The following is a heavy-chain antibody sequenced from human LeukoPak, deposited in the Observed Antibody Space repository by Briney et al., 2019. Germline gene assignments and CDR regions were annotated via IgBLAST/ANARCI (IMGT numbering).Heavy chain of an antibody. J-gene: IGHJ5*02. D-gene: IGHD2-2*01. CDR3: ARGVVPAAITSWFDP. Sequence: ASVKVSCKASGYTFTSYDINWVRQATGQGLEWMGWMNPNSGNTGYAQKFQGRVTMTRNTSISTAYMELSSLRSEDTAVYYCARGVVPAAITSWFDPWGQGTLVTVSS. CDR1: GYTFTSYD. V-gene: IGHV1-8*01. CDR2: MNPNSGNT.